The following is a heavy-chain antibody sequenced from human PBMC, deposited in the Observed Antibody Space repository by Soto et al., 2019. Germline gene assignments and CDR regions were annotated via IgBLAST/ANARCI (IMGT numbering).Heavy chain of an antibody. CDR3: ARSGDTMVRGVIIFHYYGMDV. Sequence: LSLTCIVSGGSISSSSYYWGWIRQPPGKGLEWIGSIYYSGSTYYNPSLKSRVTISGDTSKNQFSLGLTSVTAADTAVYYCARSGDTMVRGVIIFHYYGMDVWGQGTTVTVSS. V-gene: IGHV4-39*07. D-gene: IGHD3-10*01. CDR1: GGSISSSSYY. CDR2: IYYSGST. J-gene: IGHJ6*02.